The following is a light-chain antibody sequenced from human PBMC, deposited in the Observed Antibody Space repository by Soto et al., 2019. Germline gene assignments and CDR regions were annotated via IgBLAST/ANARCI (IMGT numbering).Light chain of an antibody. CDR2: GAS. CDR3: QQFNV. Sequence: IVMTQSPATLSVSPGERVTLSCRAGQSISTNLAWYQQKLGQAPRLLIFGASIRASGVPARFSGSGSGTDFTLTISSLQPEDFATYYCQQFNVFGGGTKVDIK. J-gene: IGKJ4*01. V-gene: IGKV3-15*01. CDR1: QSISTN.